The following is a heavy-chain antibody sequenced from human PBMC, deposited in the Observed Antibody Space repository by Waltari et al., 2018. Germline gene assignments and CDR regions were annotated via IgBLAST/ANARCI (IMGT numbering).Heavy chain of an antibody. V-gene: IGHV3-23*01. CDR1: GFTFSSYA. CDR3: AKDSGITGTTGYYYGMDV. J-gene: IGHJ6*02. D-gene: IGHD1-7*01. Sequence: EVQLLESGGGLVQPGGSLRLSCAASGFTFSSYAMSWVRQAPGKGLEWVSAISGSGGSTYYADAGKGRFTISRDNSKNTLYLQMNSLRAEDTAVYYCAKDSGITGTTGYYYGMDVWGQGTTVTVSS. CDR2: ISGSGGST.